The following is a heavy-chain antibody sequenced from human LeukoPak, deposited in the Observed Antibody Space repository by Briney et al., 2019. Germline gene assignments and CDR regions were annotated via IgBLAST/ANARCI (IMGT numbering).Heavy chain of an antibody. CDR1: GYTFTDYY. D-gene: IGHD2-2*01. J-gene: IGHJ4*02. Sequence: GASVKVSRKASGYTFTDYYMHWVRQAPGQGFEWMGWLNPNDGDTNYAQKFQGRVTMTRDTSISTAHMEVSRLRSDDTAAYYCARANFLYCSSSTCLFDYWGQGTLVTVS. CDR3: ARANFLYCSSSTCLFDY. V-gene: IGHV1-2*02. CDR2: LNPNDGDT.